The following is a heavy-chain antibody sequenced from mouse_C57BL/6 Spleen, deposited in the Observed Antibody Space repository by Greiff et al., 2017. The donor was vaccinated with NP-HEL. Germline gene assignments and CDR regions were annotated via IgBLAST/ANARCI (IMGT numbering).Heavy chain of an antibody. CDR3: TREALMVTPFAY. CDR1: GYTFTDYE. D-gene: IGHD2-2*01. J-gene: IGHJ3*01. V-gene: IGHV1-15*01. Sequence: QVQLQQSGAELVRPGASVTLSCKASGYTFTDYEMRWVKQTPVHGLEWIGAIDPETGGTAYNQKFKGKAILTADKSSSTAYMELRSLTSEDSAVYYCTREALMVTPFAYWGQGTLVTVSA. CDR2: IDPETGGT.